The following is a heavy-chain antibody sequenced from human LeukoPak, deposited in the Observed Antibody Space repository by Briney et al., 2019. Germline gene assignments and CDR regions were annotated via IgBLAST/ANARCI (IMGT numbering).Heavy chain of an antibody. Sequence: PSQTLSLTCTVSGGSISSGSYYWSWIRQPAGTGLEWIGRIYTSGSTNYNPSLKSRVTISVDTSKNQFSLKLSSVTAADTAVYYCARERQAVRRPFQFDYWGQGTLVTVSS. CDR3: ARERQAVRRPFQFDY. CDR2: IYTSGST. V-gene: IGHV4-61*02. D-gene: IGHD3-10*01. J-gene: IGHJ4*02. CDR1: GGSISSGSYY.